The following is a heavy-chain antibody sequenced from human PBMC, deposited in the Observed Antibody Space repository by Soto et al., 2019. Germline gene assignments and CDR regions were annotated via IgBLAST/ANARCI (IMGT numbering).Heavy chain of an antibody. CDR1: GFTFSSCG. V-gene: IGHV3-30*03. CDR2: ISYDGSNK. CDR3: ARGNSPVNVY. D-gene: IGHD3-16*02. Sequence: GGSLRLSCAASGFTFSSCGMHWVRQAPGKGLEWVAVISYDGSNKYYADSVKGRFTISRDNSKNTLYLQMNSLRAEDTAVYYCARGNSPVNVYWGQGTLVTVSS. J-gene: IGHJ4*02.